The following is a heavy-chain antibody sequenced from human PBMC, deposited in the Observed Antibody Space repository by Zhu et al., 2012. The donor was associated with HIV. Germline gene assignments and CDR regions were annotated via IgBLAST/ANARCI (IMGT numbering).Heavy chain of an antibody. D-gene: IGHD3-22*01. Sequence: QVQLQESGPGLVRPSETLSLTCTVSGGSISSDRHFWGWIRQPPGKGVEWIGVSIIVEYLLQPVLKSRVTISVDTSKNQFSLKLSSVTAADTAVYYCARHSLYYDTSGYHYGWFDPWGQGTLVTVSS. J-gene: IGHJ5*02. V-gene: IGHV4-39*01. CDR2: SIIVEY. CDR3: ARHSLYYDTSGYHYGWFDP. CDR1: GGSISSDRHF.